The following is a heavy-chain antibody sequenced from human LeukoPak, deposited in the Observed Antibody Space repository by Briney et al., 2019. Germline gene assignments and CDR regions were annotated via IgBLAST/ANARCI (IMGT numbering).Heavy chain of an antibody. CDR1: GGSISSGGYY. V-gene: IGHV4-30-2*01. CDR3: ARFVPYNTIFGVVIIGDYYYYMDV. J-gene: IGHJ6*03. D-gene: IGHD3-3*01. CDR2: IYHSGST. Sequence: SETLSLTCTVSGGSISSGGYYWSWIRQPPGKGLEWIGYIYHSGSTYYNPSLKSRVTISVDRSKNQFSLKLSSVTAADTAVYYCARFVPYNTIFGVVIIGDYYYYMDVWGKGTTVTVSS.